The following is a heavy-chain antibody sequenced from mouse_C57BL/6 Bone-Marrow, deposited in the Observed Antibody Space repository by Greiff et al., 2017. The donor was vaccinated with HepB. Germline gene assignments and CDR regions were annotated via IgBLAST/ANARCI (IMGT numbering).Heavy chain of an antibody. CDR1: GYAFSSSW. CDR3: ARGGYDYFDD. J-gene: IGHJ2*01. D-gene: IGHD2-2*01. V-gene: IGHV1-82*01. Sequence: VQLQQSGPELVKPGASVKISCKASGYAFSSSWMNWVKQRPGKGLEWIGRIYPGDGDTNYNGKFKGKATLTADKSSSTAYMQLSSLTSEDSAVYCCARGGYDYFDDWGQGTTLTVSS. CDR2: IYPGDGDT.